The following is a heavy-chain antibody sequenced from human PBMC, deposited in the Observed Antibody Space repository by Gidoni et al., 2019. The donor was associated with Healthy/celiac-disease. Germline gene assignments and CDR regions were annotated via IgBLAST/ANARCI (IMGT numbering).Heavy chain of an antibody. CDR2: INPNSGGT. CDR1: GYTFTGYY. D-gene: IGHD5-12*01. Sequence: QVQLVQSGAEVKKPGASVKVSCKAPGYTFTGYYMHWVRQAPGQGLEWMGWINPNSGGTNYAQKFQGRVTMTRDTSISTAYMELSRLRSDDTAVYYCARDLMGGYDSYYYFDYWGQGTLVTVSS. CDR3: ARDLMGGYDSYYYFDY. J-gene: IGHJ4*02. V-gene: IGHV1-2*02.